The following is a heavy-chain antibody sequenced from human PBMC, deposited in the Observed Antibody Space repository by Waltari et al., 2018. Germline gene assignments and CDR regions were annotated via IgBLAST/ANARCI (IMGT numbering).Heavy chain of an antibody. Sequence: EVQLVESGGGLVKPGGSLRLSCAASGFTFSSYSMHWVRQAPGKGLEWVSSISSSSSYIYYADSVKGRFTISRDNAKNSLYLQMNSLRAEDTAVYYCASVSGSYGGGMDVWGQGTTVTVSS. J-gene: IGHJ6*02. CDR1: GFTFSSYS. CDR2: ISSSSSYI. CDR3: ASVSGSYGGGMDV. V-gene: IGHV3-21*01. D-gene: IGHD1-26*01.